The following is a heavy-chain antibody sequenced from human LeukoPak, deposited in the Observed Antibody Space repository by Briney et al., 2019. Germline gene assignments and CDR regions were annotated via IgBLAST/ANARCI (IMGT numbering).Heavy chain of an antibody. CDR3: ARDLGYYDSSGLDY. J-gene: IGHJ4*02. V-gene: IGHV1-2*02. CDR2: INPNSGGT. D-gene: IGHD3-22*01. CDR1: GYTFTGYY. Sequence: ASVKVSCKASGYTFTGYYMHWVRQAPGQGLGWMGWINPNSGGTNYAQKFQGRVTMTRDTSISTAYMELSRLRSDDTAVYYCARDLGYYDSSGLDYWGQGTLVTVSS.